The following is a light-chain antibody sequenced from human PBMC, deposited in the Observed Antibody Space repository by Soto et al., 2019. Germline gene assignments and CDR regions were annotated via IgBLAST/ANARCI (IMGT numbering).Light chain of an antibody. CDR2: SNN. J-gene: IGLJ1*01. Sequence: QSVLTQPPSASGTPGQRVTISCSGSSSNLGSNTVTWYQQLPGTAPKLLIYSNNQRPSGVPDRFSGSKSGTSASLAISGLQSEDEADYYWAAWDDSLNGLYVFGTGTNVTVL. V-gene: IGLV1-44*01. CDR3: AAWDDSLNGLYV. CDR1: SSNLGSNT.